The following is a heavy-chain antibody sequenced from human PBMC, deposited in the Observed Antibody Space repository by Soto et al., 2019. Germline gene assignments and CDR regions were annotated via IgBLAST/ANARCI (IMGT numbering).Heavy chain of an antibody. CDR2: INPKSGGT. CDR3: ARGHSTDCSNGVCSFFYNHEMDV. CDR1: GYSFTDYH. J-gene: IGHJ6*02. D-gene: IGHD2-8*01. Sequence: GXSVKVSFKASGYSFTDYHIHWVRQAPGQGLEWLGRINPKSGGTSTAQKFQGWVTMTRDRSISTVYMELTRLRSDDTAVYFCARGHSTDCSNGVCSFFYNHEMDVWGQGTTVTVSS. V-gene: IGHV1-2*04.